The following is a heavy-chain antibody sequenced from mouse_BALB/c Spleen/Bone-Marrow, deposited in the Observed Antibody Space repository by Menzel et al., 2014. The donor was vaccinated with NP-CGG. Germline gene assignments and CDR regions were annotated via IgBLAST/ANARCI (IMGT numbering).Heavy chain of an antibody. CDR2: SNPSNGGS. V-gene: IGHV1S81*02. Sequence: VQLVESGAELVKPGASVKLSCKASGYTFSNYYMYWVKQRPGQGLEWIGESNPSNGGSNFNEKFKSKATLTVDKSSSTAHMQLSSLTSEDSAVYYCTRSNYGYWYFDVWGAGTTVTVSS. D-gene: IGHD1-1*01. CDR3: TRSNYGYWYFDV. J-gene: IGHJ1*01. CDR1: GYTFSNYY.